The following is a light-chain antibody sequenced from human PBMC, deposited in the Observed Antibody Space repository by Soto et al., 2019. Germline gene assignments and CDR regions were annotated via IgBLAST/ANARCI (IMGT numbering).Light chain of an antibody. CDR1: QSVSSSY. V-gene: IGKV3-20*01. CDR2: GAS. CDR3: QQSGSSSGWT. Sequence: ESVLTQSLGTLSLSTGDRATLSCRASQSVSSSYLAWYQQRPGQAPRLLIYGASSRATGIPDRFSGSGSGIDFTLTISRLEPEDFAVYYCQQSGSSSGWTFGQGTKV. J-gene: IGKJ1*01.